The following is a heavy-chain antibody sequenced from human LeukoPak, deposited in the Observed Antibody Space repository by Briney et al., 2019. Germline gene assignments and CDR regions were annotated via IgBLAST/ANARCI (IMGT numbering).Heavy chain of an antibody. CDR3: TTRTQRLRRFDY. D-gene: IGHD6-25*01. CDR1: GFSFSNAW. V-gene: IGHV3-15*01. Sequence: GGSLRLSCAASGFSFSNAWMSWVRQAPGKGLEWVGRIKSKTDGGTTDYAAPVKGRFTISRDDSRNTLYLQMNSLKTEDTAVYYCTTRTQRLRRFDYWGQGTLVTVSS. J-gene: IGHJ4*02. CDR2: IKSKTDGGTT.